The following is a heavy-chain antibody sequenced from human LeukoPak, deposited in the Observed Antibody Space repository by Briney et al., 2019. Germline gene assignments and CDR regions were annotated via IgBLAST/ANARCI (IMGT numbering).Heavy chain of an antibody. Sequence: PGGSLRLSCAASGFTFSSYGMHWVRQAQGKGLEWVAVIWYDGSNKYYADSVKGRFTISRDNSKNTLYLQMNSLRAEDTAVYYCAKDIAAWIYDTSGPDYWGQGTLVTVSS. CDR2: IWYDGSNK. CDR1: GFTFSSYG. D-gene: IGHD3-22*01. V-gene: IGHV3-33*06. J-gene: IGHJ4*02. CDR3: AKDIAAWIYDTSGPDY.